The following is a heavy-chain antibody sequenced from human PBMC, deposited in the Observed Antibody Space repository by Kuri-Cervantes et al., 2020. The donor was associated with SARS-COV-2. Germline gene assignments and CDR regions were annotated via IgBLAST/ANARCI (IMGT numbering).Heavy chain of an antibody. J-gene: IGHJ4*02. Sequence: GGSLRLSCAASGFSFSVYAMHWVRQAPGKGLEWVATISYNGRNKYYADSVKGRFTISRDKSKNILTLQMNGLRPEDTAVYYCASTQPRFLEWAPFDYWGQGTLVTVSS. D-gene: IGHD3-3*01. CDR2: ISYNGRNK. V-gene: IGHV3-30*04. CDR1: GFSFSVYA. CDR3: ASTQPRFLEWAPFDY.